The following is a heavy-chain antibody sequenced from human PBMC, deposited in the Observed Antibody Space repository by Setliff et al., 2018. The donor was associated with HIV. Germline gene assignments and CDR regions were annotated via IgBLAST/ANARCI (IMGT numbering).Heavy chain of an antibody. CDR1: GFTVSSNY. V-gene: IGHV3-66*02. CDR2: IYSGGST. D-gene: IGHD3-22*01. CDR3: AKGSYSSGRYDNYLDY. J-gene: IGHJ4*02. Sequence: GGSLRLSCAASGFTVSSNYMSWVRQAPGKGLEWVSVIYSGGSTYYADSVKGRFTISRDNSKNTLYLQMNSLRAEDTAVYYCAKGSYSSGRYDNYLDYWGQGALVTVSS.